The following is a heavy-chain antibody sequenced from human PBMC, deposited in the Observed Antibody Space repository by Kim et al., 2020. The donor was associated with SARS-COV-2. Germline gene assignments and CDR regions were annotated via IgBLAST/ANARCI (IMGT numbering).Heavy chain of an antibody. Sequence: SETLSFTCTVSGGSISSYYWSWIRQPPGKGLEWIGYIYYSGSTNYNPSLKSRVTISVDTSKNQFSLKLSSVTAADTAVYYCATRNCSSTSCSPHYFDYWG. CDR3: ATRNCSSTSCSPHYFDY. CDR1: GGSISSYY. J-gene: IGHJ4*01. V-gene: IGHV4-59*08. CDR2: IYYSGST. D-gene: IGHD2-2*01.